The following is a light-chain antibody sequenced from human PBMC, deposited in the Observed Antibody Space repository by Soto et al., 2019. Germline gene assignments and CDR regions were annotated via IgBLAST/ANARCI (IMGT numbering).Light chain of an antibody. Sequence: QSALTQPASVSGSPGQSITIPCTGTSSDVGGYNYVSWYQHHPGKAPKLMIYDVSERPSGVSNRLSGSKSGNTASLTISDLQDEDEADYYCSSYTSASTLVVFGGGTKLTVL. J-gene: IGLJ2*01. CDR1: SSDVGGYNY. CDR2: DVS. CDR3: SSYTSASTLVV. V-gene: IGLV2-14*03.